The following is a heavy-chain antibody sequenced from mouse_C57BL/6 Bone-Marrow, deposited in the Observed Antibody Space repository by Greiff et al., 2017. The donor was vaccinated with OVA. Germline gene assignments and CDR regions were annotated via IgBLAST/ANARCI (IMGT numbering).Heavy chain of an antibody. CDR1: GYTFTSYW. CDR2: IDPSDSYT. V-gene: IGHV1-59*01. Sequence: QVQLQQPGAELVRPGTSVKLSCKASGYTFTSYWMHWVKQRPGQGLEWIGVIDPSDSYTNYNQKFKGKATLTVDTSSSTAYMQLSSLTSEDSAVYYWARPAYYSNYDAMDYWGQGTSVTVSS. D-gene: IGHD2-5*01. CDR3: ARPAYYSNYDAMDY. J-gene: IGHJ4*01.